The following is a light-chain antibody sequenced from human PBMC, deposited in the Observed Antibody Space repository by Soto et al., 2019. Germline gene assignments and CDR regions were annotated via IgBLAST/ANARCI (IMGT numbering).Light chain of an antibody. CDR1: QSLVYGSGNIY. CDR2: MVS. Sequence: DVVMTQSPLSLPVTLGQPASISCRSSQSLVYGSGNIYLNWFQQRPGQSPRRLIYMVSIRDSGVPDRFSGSGSGTDFTLKISRVEAEDVGVYYCMQGTHWPFTPTLVTNAATK. V-gene: IGKV2-30*01. J-gene: IGKJ3*01. CDR3: MQGTHWPFT.